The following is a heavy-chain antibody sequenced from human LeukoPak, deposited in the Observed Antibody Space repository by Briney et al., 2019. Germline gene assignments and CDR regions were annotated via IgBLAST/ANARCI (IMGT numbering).Heavy chain of an antibody. J-gene: IGHJ4*02. CDR1: GFTFSNYW. CDR2: GDYSGGT. D-gene: IGHD6-19*01. Sequence: GSLRLSCAASGFTFSNYWMHWVRQPPGKGLEWIASGDYSGGTYYNPSLESRVAISADMSKNQFSLKLTSVTGADTAVYYCAGERGEEYSSGWYKRNYFDNWGQGIRVTVSS. V-gene: IGHV4-39*07. CDR3: AGERGEEYSSGWYKRNYFDN.